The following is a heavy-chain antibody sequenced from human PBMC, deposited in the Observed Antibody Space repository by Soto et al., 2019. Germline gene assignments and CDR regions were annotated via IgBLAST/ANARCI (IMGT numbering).Heavy chain of an antibody. CDR1: GYIFTKYG. D-gene: IGHD2-21*02. J-gene: IGHJ5*02. CDR3: ARLQLGGDRMLNWFDP. CDR2: INVYNGER. Sequence: QVQVVQSGPELKKPGASVKVSCKAQGYIFTKYGIGWVRQAPGHGLEWMGLINVYNGERKVGQKFQDRVSMTTDTAPDTSYMELKGLRSGDTAVYYCARLQLGGDRMLNWFDPWGQGTPVTVSS. V-gene: IGHV1-18*01.